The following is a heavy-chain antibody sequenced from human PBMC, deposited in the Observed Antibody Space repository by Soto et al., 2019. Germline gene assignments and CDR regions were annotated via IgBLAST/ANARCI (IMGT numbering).Heavy chain of an antibody. D-gene: IGHD2-15*01. CDR2: ISGSGGST. J-gene: IGHJ4*02. V-gene: IGHV3-23*01. CDR3: AKGVSGGYCSGGSCYFYFDY. CDR1: GFTFSSYA. Sequence: GGSLRLSCAASGFTFSSYAMSWVRQAPGKGLEWFSAISGSGGSTYYADSVKGRFTISRDNSKNTLYLQMNSLRAEDTAVYYCAKGVSGGYCSGGSCYFYFDYWGQGTLVTVSS.